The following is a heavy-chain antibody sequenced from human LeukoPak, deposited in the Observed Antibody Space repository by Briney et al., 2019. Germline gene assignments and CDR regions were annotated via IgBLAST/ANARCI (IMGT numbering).Heavy chain of an antibody. D-gene: IGHD3-3*01. J-gene: IGHJ3*02. CDR3: AKDQVDTIFGVVTDAFDI. V-gene: IGHV3-30-3*01. CDR1: GFTFSSHA. Sequence: GGSLRLSCAASGFTFSSHAMHWVRQAPGKGLEWVAVISYDGSKKYYADSVKGRFTISRDNSKNTLYLQMNSLRAEDTAVYYCAKDQVDTIFGVVTDAFDIWGQGTMVTVSS. CDR2: ISYDGSKK.